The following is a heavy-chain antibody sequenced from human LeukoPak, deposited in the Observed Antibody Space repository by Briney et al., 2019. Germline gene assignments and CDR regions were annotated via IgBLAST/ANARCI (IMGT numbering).Heavy chain of an antibody. CDR1: GFTFSSYS. D-gene: IGHD3-3*01. V-gene: IGHV3-21*01. CDR3: ARVRFGVVFDY. J-gene: IGHJ4*02. Sequence: RGSLRLSCAASGFTFSSYSMNWVRQAPGKGLEWVSSISSSSSYIYYADSVKGRFTISRDNAKNSLYLQMNSLRAEDMAVYYCARVRFGVVFDYWGQGTLVTVSS. CDR2: ISSSSSYI.